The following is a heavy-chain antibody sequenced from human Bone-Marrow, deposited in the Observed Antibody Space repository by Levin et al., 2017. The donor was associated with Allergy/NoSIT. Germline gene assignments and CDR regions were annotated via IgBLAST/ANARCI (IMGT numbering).Heavy chain of an antibody. CDR3: ARIWGSSWYFDL. CDR1: GFTVSSNF. Sequence: SCAASGFTVSSNFMSWVRQAPGKGLEWVSVIYSGGSTNYADSVKGRFTISRDDSKNTLYLQMNSLRAEDTAVYYCARIWGSSWYFDLWGRGTLVTVSS. D-gene: IGHD6-13*01. V-gene: IGHV3-53*01. CDR2: IYSGGST. J-gene: IGHJ2*01.